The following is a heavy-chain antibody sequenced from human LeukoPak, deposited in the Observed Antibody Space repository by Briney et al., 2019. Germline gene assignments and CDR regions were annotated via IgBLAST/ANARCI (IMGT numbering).Heavy chain of an antibody. V-gene: IGHV3-33*01. J-gene: IGHJ4*02. CDR3: ARGSYYGSGSYYPLDY. CDR2: IWYDGSNK. D-gene: IGHD3-10*01. Sequence: PGGSLRLSCAASGFTFSSYGMHWVRQAPGKGLEWVAVIWYDGSNKYYADSVKGRFAISRDNSKNTLYLQMNSLRAEDTAVYYCARGSYYGSGSYYPLDYWGQGTLVTVSS. CDR1: GFTFSSYG.